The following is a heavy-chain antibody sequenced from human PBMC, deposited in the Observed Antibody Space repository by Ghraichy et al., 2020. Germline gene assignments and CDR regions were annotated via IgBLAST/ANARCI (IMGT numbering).Heavy chain of an antibody. J-gene: IGHJ3*02. V-gene: IGHV1-69*13. CDR2: IIPIFGTA. D-gene: IGHD3-22*01. Sequence: SVKVSCKASGGTFSSYAISWVRQAPGQGLEWMGGIIPIFGTANYAQKFQGRVTITADESTSTAYMELSSLRSEDPAVYYCARDSPGYYDSSGYYRADAFDIWGQGTMVTVSS. CDR1: GGTFSSYA. CDR3: ARDSPGYYDSSGYYRADAFDI.